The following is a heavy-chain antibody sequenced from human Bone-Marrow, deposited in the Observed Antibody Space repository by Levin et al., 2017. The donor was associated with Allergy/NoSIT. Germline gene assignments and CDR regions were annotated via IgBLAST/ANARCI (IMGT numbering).Heavy chain of an antibody. CDR1: GDSITNTEYH. CDR3: ARNGPYFYGMDI. V-gene: IGHV4-30-4*01. CDR2: YYNSGDT. J-gene: IGHJ6*02. Sequence: SETLSLTCTVSGDSITNTEYHWNWVRQSPGKGLEWIGYYYNSGDTDYNPSLQGRVSISVDTSRNQFSLRLHSVTAADTAVYYCARNGPYFYGMDIWGQGTTVTVSS. D-gene: IGHD4-17*01.